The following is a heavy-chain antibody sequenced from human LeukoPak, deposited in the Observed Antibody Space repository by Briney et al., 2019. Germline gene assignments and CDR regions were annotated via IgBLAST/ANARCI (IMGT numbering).Heavy chain of an antibody. CDR3: ARTYYDILTGYWTPHDY. CDR2: IYPGDSDT. V-gene: IGHV5-51*01. Sequence: GESLKISCKGSGYSFTSYWIGWVRQMPGKGLEWMGIIYPGDSDTRYSPSFRGQVTISADKSISTAYLQWSSLKASDTAMYYCARTYYDILTGYWTPHDYWGQGTLVTVSS. D-gene: IGHD3-9*01. CDR1: GYSFTSYW. J-gene: IGHJ4*02.